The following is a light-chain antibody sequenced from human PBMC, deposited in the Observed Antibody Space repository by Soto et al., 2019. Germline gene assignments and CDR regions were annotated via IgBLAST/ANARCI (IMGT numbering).Light chain of an antibody. CDR3: QQYDSFPIT. CDR1: KNINTW. J-gene: IGKJ5*01. CDR2: AAS. V-gene: IGKV1-5*01. Sequence: DIQMTQSPSTLSASVGDRVTITCRASKNINTWVAWYQQKPGKAPKSLIFAASSLQSGVPSRFSGSGSGTEFTLTISSLQPEDFATYLCQQYDSFPITFGQGTRLEIK.